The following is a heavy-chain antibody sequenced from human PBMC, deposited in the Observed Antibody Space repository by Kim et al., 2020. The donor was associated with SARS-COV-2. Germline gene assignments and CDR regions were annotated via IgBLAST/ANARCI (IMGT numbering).Heavy chain of an antibody. CDR2: TA. D-gene: IGHD1-26*01. Sequence: TANYAPKFQGRVTISADESTSTAYMGLSRLRSEDTAVYYCARERGSYYDYWGQGTLVTVSS. J-gene: IGHJ4*02. CDR3: ARERGSYYDY. V-gene: IGHV1-69*01.